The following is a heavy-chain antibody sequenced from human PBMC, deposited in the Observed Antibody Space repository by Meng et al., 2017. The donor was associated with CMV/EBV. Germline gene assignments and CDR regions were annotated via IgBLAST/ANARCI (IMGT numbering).Heavy chain of an antibody. CDR2: LAYDSSVK. V-gene: IGHV3-33*05. D-gene: IGHD2-2*03. J-gene: IGHJ6*02. CDR1: GFTFRNYG. CDR3: ARDGYCSSTSCPARYYYYYGMDV. Sequence: GESLKISCAASGFTFRNYGIHWVRQAPGKGLEWVAYLAYDSSVKKYADSVKGRFPISRDNAKNSLYLQMNSLRAEDTAVYYCARDGYCSSTSCPARYYYYYGMDVWGQGTTVTVSS.